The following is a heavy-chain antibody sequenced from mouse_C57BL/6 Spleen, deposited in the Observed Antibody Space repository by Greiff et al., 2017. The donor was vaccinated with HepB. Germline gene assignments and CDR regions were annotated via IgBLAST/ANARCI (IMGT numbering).Heavy chain of an antibody. CDR1: GYAFSSSW. V-gene: IGHV1-82*01. D-gene: IGHD1-1*02. Sequence: QVQLKQSGPELVKPGASVKISCKASGYAFSSSWMNWVKQRPGKGLEWIGRIYPGDGDTNYNGKFKGKATLTADKSSSTAYMQLSSLTSEDSAVYFCARVVGTPFDYWGQGTTLTVSS. CDR3: ARVVGTPFDY. CDR2: IYPGDGDT. J-gene: IGHJ2*01.